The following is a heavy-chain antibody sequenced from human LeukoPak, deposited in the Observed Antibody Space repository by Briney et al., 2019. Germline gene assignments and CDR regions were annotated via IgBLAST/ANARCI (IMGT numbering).Heavy chain of an antibody. CDR1: GFTFSNYA. CDR3: AKWGDYDVLTGYYVPDY. D-gene: IGHD3-9*01. CDR2: ILGSGGST. Sequence: GASLRLSCAASGFTFSNYAMSWVRQAPGKGLEWVSAILGSGGSTYYADSVKGRFTVSRDNSKSTLYLQMNSLRAEDTALYYCAKWGDYDVLTGYYVPDYWGQGTLVTVSS. V-gene: IGHV3-23*01. J-gene: IGHJ4*02.